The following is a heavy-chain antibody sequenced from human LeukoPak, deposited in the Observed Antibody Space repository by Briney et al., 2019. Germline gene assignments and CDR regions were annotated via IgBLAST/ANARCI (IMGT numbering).Heavy chain of an antibody. D-gene: IGHD1-26*01. J-gene: IGHJ4*02. Sequence: GGSLRLSCAASGFTFSSYAMHWVRQVTGKGLEYVSAISENGGRTYYANSVKGRFTISRDNSKNTLYLQMGSLRAEDMAVYYCATLTSGSYAHWGQGTLVTVSS. CDR1: GFTFSSYA. V-gene: IGHV3-64*01. CDR2: ISENGGRT. CDR3: ATLTSGSYAH.